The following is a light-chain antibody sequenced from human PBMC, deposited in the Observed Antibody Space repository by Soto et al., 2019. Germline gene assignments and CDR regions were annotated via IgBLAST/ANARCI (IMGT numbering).Light chain of an antibody. CDR3: QQYANLPIT. CDR1: QDISNY. J-gene: IGKJ5*01. V-gene: IGKV1-33*01. Sequence: DIQMTQSPSSLSASVGDRVTITCQASQDISNYLNWYQQKPGKDPKLLIYDASNLETGVPSSISGSGSGTEFTFTISSQPPEDIATYYCQQYANLPITFGHGTRLEIK. CDR2: DAS.